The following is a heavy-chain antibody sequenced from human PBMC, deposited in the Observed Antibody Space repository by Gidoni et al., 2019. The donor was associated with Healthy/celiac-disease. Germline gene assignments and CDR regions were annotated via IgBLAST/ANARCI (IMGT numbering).Heavy chain of an antibody. CDR1: GGSISSSSYY. D-gene: IGHD2-2*01. J-gene: IGHJ5*02. Sequence: QLQLQESGPGLVKPSETLSLTCTVSGGSISSSSYYWGWIRQPPGKGLEWIGSIYYSGSTYYNPSLKIRVTISVDTSKNQFSLKLSSVTAADTAVYYCARVVVVPAAHPSWFDPWGQGTLVTVSS. V-gene: IGHV4-39*01. CDR2: IYYSGST. CDR3: ARVVVVPAAHPSWFDP.